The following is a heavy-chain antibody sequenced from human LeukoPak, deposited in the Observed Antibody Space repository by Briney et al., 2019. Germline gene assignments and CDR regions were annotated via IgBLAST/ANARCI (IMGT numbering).Heavy chain of an antibody. D-gene: IGHD6-13*01. CDR3: AKGTSSWHEFDY. Sequence: GGSLRLYCAASGFTCDDYAMHWVRQAPGKGREGVSLITGGAGRTYYADSVKGRFTISRDNSKNSLYLQMNSLRAEDTALYYCAKGTSSWHEFDYWGQGTLVTVSS. CDR1: GFTCDDYA. CDR2: ITGGAGRT. J-gene: IGHJ4*02. V-gene: IGHV3-43D*03.